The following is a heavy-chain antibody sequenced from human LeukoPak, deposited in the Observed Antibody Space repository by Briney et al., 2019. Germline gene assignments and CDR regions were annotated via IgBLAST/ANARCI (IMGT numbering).Heavy chain of an antibody. CDR2: IKRKTDGGTT. Sequence: GGSLRLSCAASGFTFSSYSMNWVRQAPGKGLEWVGLIKRKTDGGTTDYAAPVKGRFTISRDDSRNTLYLQMNSLKTEDTARYYCTTGGAVAGWEYYFDYWGQGTLVTVSS. CDR3: TTGGAVAGWEYYFDY. J-gene: IGHJ4*02. CDR1: GFTFSSYS. D-gene: IGHD6-19*01. V-gene: IGHV3-15*01.